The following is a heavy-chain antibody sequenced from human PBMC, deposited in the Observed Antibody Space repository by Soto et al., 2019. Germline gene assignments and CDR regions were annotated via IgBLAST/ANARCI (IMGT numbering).Heavy chain of an antibody. CDR1: GFTFDDYA. V-gene: IGHV3-43D*04. CDR2: ISWDGGST. D-gene: IGHD2-2*01. J-gene: IGHJ6*02. Sequence: SLRLSCAASGFTFDDYAMHWVRQAPGKGLEWVSLISWDGGSTYYADSVKGRFTISRDNSKNSLYLQMNSLRAEDTALYYCAKDRGYCSSTSCYRRTRGYYYYYYGMDVWGQGTTVTVSS. CDR3: AKDRGYCSSTSCYRRTRGYYYYYYGMDV.